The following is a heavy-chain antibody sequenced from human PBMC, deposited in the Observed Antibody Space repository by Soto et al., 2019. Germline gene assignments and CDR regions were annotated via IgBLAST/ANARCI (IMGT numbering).Heavy chain of an antibody. CDR1: GYTFANYD. J-gene: IGHJ4*02. Sequence: QVQLVQSGAEVKKPGASVKVSCRASGYTFANYDINWVRQATGQVLEWMGWVNPNTGNTGYAQKFQGRVTMTRNTSVSTAYMELSSLRSEDTAVYYCARGSRIAPTRTTTYYFDYWGQGALVTVSS. CDR3: ARGSRIAPTRTTTYYFDY. D-gene: IGHD1-1*01. CDR2: VNPNTGNT. V-gene: IGHV1-8*01.